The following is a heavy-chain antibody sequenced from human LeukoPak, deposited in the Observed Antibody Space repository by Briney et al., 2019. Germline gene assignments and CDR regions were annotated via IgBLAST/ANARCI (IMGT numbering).Heavy chain of an antibody. CDR2: ISYDGSNK. Sequence: PGGSLRLSCAASGFTFSSYAMHWVRQAPGKGLEWVAVISYDGSNKYYADSVKGRFTISRDNSKNTLYLQMNSLRAEDTAVYYCARDRRYYDSSGHGYYYYGMDVWGQGTMVTVSS. V-gene: IGHV3-30-3*01. CDR1: GFTFSSYA. D-gene: IGHD3-22*01. CDR3: ARDRRYYDSSGHGYYYYGMDV. J-gene: IGHJ6*02.